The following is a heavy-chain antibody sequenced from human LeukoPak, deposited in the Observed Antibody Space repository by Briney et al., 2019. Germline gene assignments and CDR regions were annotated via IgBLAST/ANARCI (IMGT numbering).Heavy chain of an antibody. CDR1: GASISRTTYY. CDR2: MFYSGYT. D-gene: IGHD7-27*01. J-gene: IGHJ4*02. CDR3: AKEPTGDKSFDS. Sequence: SETLSLTCTVSGASISRTTYYWGWFRQPPGKGLEWIATMFYSGYTYYNPSLKSRVTIPIDTSENQVSLKLSFVTAADTALYYCAKEPTGDKSFDSWGQGTLVTVSS. V-gene: IGHV4-39*07.